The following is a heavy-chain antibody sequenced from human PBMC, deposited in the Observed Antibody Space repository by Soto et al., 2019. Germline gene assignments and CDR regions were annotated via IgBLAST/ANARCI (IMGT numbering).Heavy chain of an antibody. J-gene: IGHJ4*02. CDR3: ARGRTVRGVTMGNFDY. CDR2: INHSGST. D-gene: IGHD3-10*01. V-gene: IGHV4-34*01. CDR1: GGSFSGYY. Sequence: PSETLSLTCAVYGGSFSGYYWSWIRQPPGKGLEWIGEINHSGSTNYNPSLKSRVTISVDTSKNQFSLKLSSVTAADTAVYYCARGRTVRGVTMGNFDYWGQGTLVTVSS.